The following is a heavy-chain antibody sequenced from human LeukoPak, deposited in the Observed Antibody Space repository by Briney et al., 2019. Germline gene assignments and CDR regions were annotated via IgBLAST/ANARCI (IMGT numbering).Heavy chain of an antibody. CDR3: ARVVSEYDFWSGYKYYFDY. CDR2: IYYSGST. D-gene: IGHD3-3*01. CDR1: GGSISSYY. V-gene: IGHV4-59*01. J-gene: IGHJ4*02. Sequence: SETLSLTCTVSGGSISSYYWSWIRQPAGKGLEWIGYIYYSGSTNYNPSLKSRVTISVDTSKNQFSLKLSSVTAADTAVYYCARVVSEYDFWSGYKYYFDYWGQGTLVTVSS.